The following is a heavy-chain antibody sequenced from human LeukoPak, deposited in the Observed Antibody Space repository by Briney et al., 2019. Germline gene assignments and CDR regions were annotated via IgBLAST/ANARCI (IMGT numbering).Heavy chain of an antibody. CDR3: ARGEDSSGYL. CDR1: GGSISSSSYY. D-gene: IGHD3-22*01. CDR2: IYYSGST. J-gene: IGHJ4*02. Sequence: SETLSLTCTVSGGSISSSSYYWGWIRQAPGRGLEWIGSIYYSGSTYYNPSLKSRVTISVDTSKNQFSLKLSSVTAADTAVYYCARGEDSSGYLWGQGTLVTVSS. V-gene: IGHV4-39*01.